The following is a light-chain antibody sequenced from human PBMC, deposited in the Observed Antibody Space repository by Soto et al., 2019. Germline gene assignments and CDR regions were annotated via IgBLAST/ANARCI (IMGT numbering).Light chain of an antibody. V-gene: IGLV4-69*01. J-gene: IGLJ3*02. CDR2: LNSDGSH. CDR3: QTWGTGIGV. Sequence: QPVRTQSPSASASLGASVKLTCTLSSGHSSYAIAWHQQQPEKGPRYLMKLNSDGSHSKGDGIPDRFSGSSSGAERYLTISSLQSEDEADYYCQTWGTGIGVFGGGTKLTVL. CDR1: SGHSSYA.